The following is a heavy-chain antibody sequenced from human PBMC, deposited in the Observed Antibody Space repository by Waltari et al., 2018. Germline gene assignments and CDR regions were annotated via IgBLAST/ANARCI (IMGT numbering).Heavy chain of an antibody. Sequence: QLLESGGGLVQPGGSLRLSCSDFGLSFSIFAMSWVRQAPGKGLEWVSGISNSGGDTYYADSVKGRFTISRDNSKKTLYLQMNSLRVEDTAVYYCAKDHGVAYWGRGTLVTVSA. CDR3: AKDHGVAY. CDR2: ISNSGGDT. V-gene: IGHV3-23*01. J-gene: IGHJ4*02. CDR1: GLSFSIFA. D-gene: IGHD3-16*01.